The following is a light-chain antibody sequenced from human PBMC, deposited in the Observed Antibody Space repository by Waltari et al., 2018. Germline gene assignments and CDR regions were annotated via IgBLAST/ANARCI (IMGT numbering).Light chain of an antibody. J-gene: IGLJ2*01. CDR2: EGS. CDR3: CAYASGSTII. V-gene: IGLV2-23*01. Sequence: QSALTQPASVSGSPGQSITISCTGTSKYVGSYNLFSWYQRRPGKAPELLIYEGSKRPSGVYNRFSGSKSGNTASLTISGLQAEDEADYFCCAYASGSTIIFGGGTKLTVL. CDR1: SKYVGSYNL.